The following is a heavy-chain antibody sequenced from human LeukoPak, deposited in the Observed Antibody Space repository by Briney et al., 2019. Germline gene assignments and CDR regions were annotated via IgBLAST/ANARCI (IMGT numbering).Heavy chain of an antibody. CDR1: GFTFSSYA. CDR2: ISGIGDST. J-gene: IGHJ4*02. CDR3: AKDQTLWFGEFRY. D-gene: IGHD3-10*01. Sequence: SGGSLRLSCAASGFTFSSYAMSWVRQAPGKGLEWVSAISGIGDSTYYTDSVKGRFTISRDNSKNTLYLQMNSLRAEDTAVYYCAKDQTLWFGEFRYWGQGTLVTVSS. V-gene: IGHV3-23*01.